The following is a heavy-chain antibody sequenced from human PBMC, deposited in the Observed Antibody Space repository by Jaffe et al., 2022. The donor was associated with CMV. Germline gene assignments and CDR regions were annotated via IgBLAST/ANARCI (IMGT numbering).Heavy chain of an antibody. CDR3: AREYYGDHAYYYYYGMDV. J-gene: IGHJ6*02. CDR1: GYTFTSYY. D-gene: IGHD4-17*01. V-gene: IGHV1-46*01. CDR2: INPSGGST. Sequence: QVQLVQSGAEVKKPGASVKVSCKASGYTFTSYYMHWVRQAPGQGLEWMGIINPSGGSTSYAQKFQGRVTMTRDTSTSTVYMELSSLRSEDTAVYYCAREYYGDHAYYYYYGMDVWGQGTTVTVSS.